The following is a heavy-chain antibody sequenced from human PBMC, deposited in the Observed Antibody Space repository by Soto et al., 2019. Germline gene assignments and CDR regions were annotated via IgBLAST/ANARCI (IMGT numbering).Heavy chain of an antibody. CDR2: ISGSSYI. CDR3: ARDRLGGRYCSGGSCPFDY. Sequence: GGSLRLSCVISRLTFGNYALNWFRQAPGKGLEWVSSISGSSYIYYADSVKGRFTISRDNTKNSLYLQMNSLRAEDTAVYYCARDRLGGRYCSGGSCPFDYWGQGTLVTVSS. D-gene: IGHD2-15*01. CDR1: RLTFGNYA. J-gene: IGHJ4*02. V-gene: IGHV3-21*01.